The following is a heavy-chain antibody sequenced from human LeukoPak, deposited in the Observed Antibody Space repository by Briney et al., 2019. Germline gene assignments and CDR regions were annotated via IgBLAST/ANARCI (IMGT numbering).Heavy chain of an antibody. Sequence: GGSLRLSCAASGFTFSSYAMSWVRQAPGKGLEWVSAISGSGGSTYYADSVKGRFTISRDNSKNTLYLQMNSLRAEDTAVYYCAKAGDGQLGLYDYYMDVWGKGTTVTVSS. D-gene: IGHD6-6*01. CDR3: AKAGDGQLGLYDYYMDV. J-gene: IGHJ6*03. CDR1: GFTFSSYA. V-gene: IGHV3-23*01. CDR2: ISGSGGST.